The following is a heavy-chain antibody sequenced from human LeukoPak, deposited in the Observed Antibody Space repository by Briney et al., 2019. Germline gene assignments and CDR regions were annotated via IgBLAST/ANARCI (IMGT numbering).Heavy chain of an antibody. CDR2: IHNSGST. D-gene: IGHD6-6*01. CDR3: ARHYGVGSSSARLDS. Sequence: PLETLSLTCTVSGGSISGHYWSWIRQPPGKGLEWIGYIHNSGSTNYNPSLKSRVTTSVDTSKNQFSLKVTSVTAADTAVYYRARHYGVGSSSARLDSWGQGTLVTVSS. V-gene: IGHV4-59*08. J-gene: IGHJ4*02. CDR1: GGSISGHY.